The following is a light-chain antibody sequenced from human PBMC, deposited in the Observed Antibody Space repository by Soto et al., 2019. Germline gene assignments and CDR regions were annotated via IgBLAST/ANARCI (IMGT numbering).Light chain of an antibody. Sequence: DIQMTQSPSSLSASVGDRVTITCRASQSINNYLHWFQQKPRKAPKLLIYAASTLQGGVPSRFSGSGSGTDFTLTISSLHPEDFATYFCQQSYNTPRTFGQGTKVETK. CDR3: QQSYNTPRT. CDR1: QSINNY. CDR2: AAS. V-gene: IGKV1-39*01. J-gene: IGKJ1*01.